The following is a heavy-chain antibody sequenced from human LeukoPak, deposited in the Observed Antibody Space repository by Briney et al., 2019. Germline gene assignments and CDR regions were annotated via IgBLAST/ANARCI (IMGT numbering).Heavy chain of an antibody. D-gene: IGHD2-2*01. CDR1: GGSISSYY. J-gene: IGHJ4*02. CDR3: ASLYCSSTSCTLDY. V-gene: IGHV4-59*01. Sequence: SETLSLTCTVSGGSISSYYWSWIRRPPGKGLEWIGYIYYSGSTNYNPSLKSRVTISVDTSKNQFSLKLSSVAAADTAVYYCASLYCSSTSCTLDYWGQGTLVTVSS. CDR2: IYYSGST.